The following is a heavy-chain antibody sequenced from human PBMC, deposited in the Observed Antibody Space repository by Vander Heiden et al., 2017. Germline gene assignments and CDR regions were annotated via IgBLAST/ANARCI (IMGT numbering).Heavy chain of an antibody. CDR1: GGTFSSYA. CDR2: IIPIFGTA. V-gene: IGHV1-69*06. CDR3: ARGGYTAMPRGY. D-gene: IGHD5-18*01. Sequence: VQLVQSGAEVKKPRSSVTLSCKASGGTFSSYAISWVRQAPGQGLEWMGGIIPIFGTANYAQKFQGRVTITADKSTSTAYMELSSLRSEDTAVYYCARGGYTAMPRGYWGQGTLVTVSS. J-gene: IGHJ4*02.